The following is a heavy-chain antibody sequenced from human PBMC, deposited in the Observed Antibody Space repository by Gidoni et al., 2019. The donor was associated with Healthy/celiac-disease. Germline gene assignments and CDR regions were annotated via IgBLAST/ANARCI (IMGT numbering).Heavy chain of an antibody. CDR3: ARGGFDWLPDAFDI. V-gene: IGHV3-13*01. D-gene: IGHD3-9*01. CDR2: IGTAGDT. CDR1: GFTFSSYD. J-gene: IGHJ3*02. Sequence: EVQLVESGGGLVQPGGSLRLSCAASGFTFSSYDMHWVRQATGKGLEWVSAIGTAGDTYYPGSVKGRFTISRENAKNSLYLQMNSLRAGDTAVYYCARGGFDWLPDAFDIWGQGTMVTVSS.